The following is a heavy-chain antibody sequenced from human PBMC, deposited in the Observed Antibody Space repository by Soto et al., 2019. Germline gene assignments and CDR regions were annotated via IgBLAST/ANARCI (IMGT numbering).Heavy chain of an antibody. CDR1: GGSISSSNW. CDR2: ITHSGST. Sequence: QVQLQESGPGLVKPSGTLSLTCAVSGGSISSSNWWSWIRQPPGKGLEWIGEITHSGSTNYNPSLKSRVTISVDTSKNQFSLKLSSVTAADTAVYYCARLGRQQLVRRNWFDLWGQGTLVTVSS. CDR3: ARLGRQQLVRRNWFDL. V-gene: IGHV4-4*02. D-gene: IGHD6-13*01. J-gene: IGHJ5*02.